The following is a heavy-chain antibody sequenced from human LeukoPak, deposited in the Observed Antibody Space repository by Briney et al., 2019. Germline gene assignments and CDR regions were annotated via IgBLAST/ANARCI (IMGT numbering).Heavy chain of an antibody. V-gene: IGHV4-34*01. J-gene: IGHJ3*02. CDR1: GGSFSGYY. Sequence: PSETLSLTCAVYGGSFSGYYWSWIRQPPGKGLEWIGEINHSGSTNYNPSLKSRVTISVDTSKNQFSLKLSSVTAADTAVYYCARALYYYDSSGYWGGAFDIWGQGTMVTVSS. CDR3: ARALYYYDSSGYWGGAFDI. CDR2: INHSGST. D-gene: IGHD3-22*01.